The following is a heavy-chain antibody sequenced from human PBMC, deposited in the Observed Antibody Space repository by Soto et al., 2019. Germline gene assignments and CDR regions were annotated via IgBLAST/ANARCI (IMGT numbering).Heavy chain of an antibody. J-gene: IGHJ4*02. CDR3: AREARGGYCGIFDY. Sequence: QVQLQESGPGLVKPSETLSLTCTVSGGSSTNDYWSWIRRPAGKGLEWIGRIYTSGSTNYNPSLKSRVTMSVDTSKNQFSLRLSSVTAADTAVYYCAREARGGYCGIFDYWGQGTLVSASS. D-gene: IGHD5-12*01. CDR2: IYTSGST. CDR1: GGSSTNDY. V-gene: IGHV4-4*07.